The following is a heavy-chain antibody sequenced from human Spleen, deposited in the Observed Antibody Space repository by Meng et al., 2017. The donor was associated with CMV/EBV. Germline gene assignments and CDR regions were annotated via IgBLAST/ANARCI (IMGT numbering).Heavy chain of an antibody. CDR2: INPNSGGT. J-gene: IGHJ6*02. D-gene: IGHD6-13*01. CDR1: GHTFTGYY. CDR3: ARELEQQLSGMDV. Sequence: ASVKVSCKASGHTFTGYYIHWVRQAPGQGLEWMGWINPNSGGTNYALKFQGRVTMTRDTSINTAYMELSRLRSDDTAVYYCARELEQQLSGMDVWGQGTTVTVSS. V-gene: IGHV1-2*02.